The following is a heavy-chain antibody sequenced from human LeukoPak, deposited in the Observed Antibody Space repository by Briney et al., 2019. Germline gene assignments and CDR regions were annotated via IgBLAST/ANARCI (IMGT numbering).Heavy chain of an antibody. CDR3: ARVDGGSYQDFDY. Sequence: SETLSLTCTVSGGSISSYYWSWIRQPPGKGLEWIGYIYYSGSTNYNPSLKSRVTISVDTSKNQFSLKLSSVTAADPAVYYCARVDGGSYQDFDYWGQGTLVTVSS. J-gene: IGHJ4*02. CDR1: GGSISSYY. D-gene: IGHD1-26*01. V-gene: IGHV4-59*01. CDR2: IYYSGST.